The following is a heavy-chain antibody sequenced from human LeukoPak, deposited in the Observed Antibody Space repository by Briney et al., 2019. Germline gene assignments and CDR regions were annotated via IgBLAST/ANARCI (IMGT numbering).Heavy chain of an antibody. V-gene: IGHV3-53*01. J-gene: IGHJ6*02. CDR1: GFTVSSNY. Sequence: GGSLRLSCAASGFTVSSNYMSWVRQAPGKGLEWVSVIYSGGSTYYADSVKGRFTISRDNAKNSLYLQMNSLRAEDTAMYSCTRDRQGPRLYEMDVWGQGTTVTVSS. CDR2: IYSGGST. D-gene: IGHD2-15*01. CDR3: TRDRQGPRLYEMDV.